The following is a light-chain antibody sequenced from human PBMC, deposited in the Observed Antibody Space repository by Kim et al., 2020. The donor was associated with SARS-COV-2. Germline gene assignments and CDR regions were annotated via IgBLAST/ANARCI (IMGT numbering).Light chain of an antibody. J-gene: IGLJ2*01. CDR2: QDI. Sequence: VSTGQTASITCSGDELGDKYVFWYQQKPGQSPVLVIYQDIKRPSGIPERFSASNSGNTATLTISGTQATDEADYYCQAWDSGTAVVFGGGTQLTVL. CDR1: ELGDKY. CDR3: QAWDSGTAVV. V-gene: IGLV3-1*01.